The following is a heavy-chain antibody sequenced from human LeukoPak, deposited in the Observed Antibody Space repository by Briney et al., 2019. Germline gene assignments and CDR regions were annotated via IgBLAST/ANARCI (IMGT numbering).Heavy chain of an antibody. CDR2: VYSSGIT. Sequence: PSETLSLTCTVSGGSISDYNWNWIRQPAGNGLELLGRVYSSGITNYNPSLKSRATISVDKSNSQFSLKLTSVTAADTALYYCATSHLVAWLDAFDIWGQGTMVTVSS. V-gene: IGHV4-4*07. CDR1: GGSISDYN. CDR3: ATSHLVAWLDAFDI. J-gene: IGHJ3*02. D-gene: IGHD5-12*01.